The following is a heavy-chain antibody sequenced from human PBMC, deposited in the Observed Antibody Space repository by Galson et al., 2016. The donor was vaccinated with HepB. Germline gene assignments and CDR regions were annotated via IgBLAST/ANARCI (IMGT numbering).Heavy chain of an antibody. CDR2: IYHSGST. V-gene: IGHV4-4*02. CDR3: ANLGYCGSDSCYRVY. D-gene: IGHD2-21*01. Sequence: SLRLSCAASGFTFRTFSMDWVRQPPGKGLEWIGEIYHSGSTNYHPSLKSRVTISVDESKNQFFLKLSSVTAADTAVYYCANLGYCGSDSCYRVYWGQGALVTVSS. J-gene: IGHJ4*02. CDR1: GFTFRTFS.